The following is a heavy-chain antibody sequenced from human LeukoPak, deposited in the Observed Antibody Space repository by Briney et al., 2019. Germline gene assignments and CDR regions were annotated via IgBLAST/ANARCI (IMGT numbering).Heavy chain of an antibody. CDR2: IYHSGTT. CDR1: GGSISSGGYY. J-gene: IGHJ4*02. D-gene: IGHD1-14*01. Sequence: PSETLSLTYTVSGGSISSGGYYWSWIRQPPGKGLECIGYIYHSGTTYYNPSLKSRVTISVDRSKNQLSLKLYSVTAADTAVYYCARKNLEGWVDSWGQGTLVTVSS. CDR3: ARKNLEGWVDS. V-gene: IGHV4-30-2*01.